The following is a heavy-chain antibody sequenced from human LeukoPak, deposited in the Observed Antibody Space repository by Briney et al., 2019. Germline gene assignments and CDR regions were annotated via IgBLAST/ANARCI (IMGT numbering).Heavy chain of an antibody. CDR1: GFTFDDYA. CDR3: AKAYYDYVWGSYRYFCAFDI. CDR2: ISGDGGRT. V-gene: IGHV3-43*02. J-gene: IGHJ3*02. D-gene: IGHD3-16*02. Sequence: PGGSLRLSCAASGFTFDDYAMHWVRQAPGKGLEWVSLISGDGGRTHYADSVKGRFTISRDNSKNSLYLQMNSLRTEDTAFYYCAKAYYDYVWGSYRYFCAFDIWGQGTMVTVSS.